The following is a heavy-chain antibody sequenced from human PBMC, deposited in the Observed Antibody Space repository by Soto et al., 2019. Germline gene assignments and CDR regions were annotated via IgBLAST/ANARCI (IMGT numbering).Heavy chain of an antibody. D-gene: IGHD4-17*01. CDR3: ARVWTTVTNWFDP. J-gene: IGHJ5*02. CDR1: GGSISSSNW. V-gene: IGHV4-4*02. CDR2: IYHSGSS. Sequence: QVQLQESGPGLVKPSGTLSITCAVSGGSISSSNWWSWVRQLPGKGLEWIGEIYHSGSSNHNPSLKSRVTISVDKSKNQFSLKLSSVTAADTAVYYYARVWTTVTNWFDPWGQGPLVTVSS.